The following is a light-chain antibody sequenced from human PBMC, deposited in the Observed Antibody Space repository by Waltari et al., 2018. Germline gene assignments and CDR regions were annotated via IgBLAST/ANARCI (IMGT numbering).Light chain of an antibody. CDR3: QSYDSSLSAV. CDR2: AFS. Sequence: QSVLTQPPSVSGAPGHSVTISCTGSRSNIGAGYDVHWYQQLPGAAPKLLIYAFSNRPSGVPDCFYGSKSGTSASLAINGLQAEDEAVYYCQSYDSSLSAVFGGGTKVTVL. CDR1: RSNIGAGYD. J-gene: IGLJ3*02. V-gene: IGLV1-40*01.